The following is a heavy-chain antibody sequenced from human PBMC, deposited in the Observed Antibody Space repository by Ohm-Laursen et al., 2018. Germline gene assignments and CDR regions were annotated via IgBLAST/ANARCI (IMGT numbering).Heavy chain of an antibody. J-gene: IGHJ4*02. CDR3: ARDPPEDSSWYADY. V-gene: IGHV3-74*01. CDR2: INSDGSDT. Sequence: GSLRLSCTPSGFTFSSYWMHWVRQAPGKGLVWVSRINSDGSDTRYADSVKGRFTISRDNANNSVYLQMNSLRAEDTAVHYCARDPPEDSSWYADYWGQGTLVTVSP. CDR1: GFTFSSYW. D-gene: IGHD6-13*01.